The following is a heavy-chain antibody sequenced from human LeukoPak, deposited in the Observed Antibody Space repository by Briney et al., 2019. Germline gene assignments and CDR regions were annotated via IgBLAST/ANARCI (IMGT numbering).Heavy chain of an antibody. CDR3: ARQGYRYQYYGMDV. J-gene: IGHJ6*02. CDR1: GYRFTNYW. Sequence: NTGESLKISCKGSGYRFTNYWIGWVRQMPGKGLEWMGIIYPGDSDTRYRPSFQGQVTISADKSISTAYLQWSSLKASDTAMYYCARQGYRYQYYGMDVWGQGTTVTVSS. D-gene: IGHD6-13*01. CDR2: IYPGDSDT. V-gene: IGHV5-51*01.